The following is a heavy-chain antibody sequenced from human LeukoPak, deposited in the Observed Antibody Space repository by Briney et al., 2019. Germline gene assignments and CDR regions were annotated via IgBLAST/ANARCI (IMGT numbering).Heavy chain of an antibody. J-gene: IGHJ4*02. D-gene: IGHD5-24*01. CDR3: GGRRWLQF. CDR2: FTSMSRTI. Sequence: GGSLRLSCAASGFTFSSYAMTRVRQAPGKGLEWVSSFTSMSRTIYYADSVKGRFTISRDNSKNTLYLQMNSLRAEDTAVYYCGGRRWLQFWGQGTLVTVSS. V-gene: IGHV3-21*01. CDR1: GFTFSSYA.